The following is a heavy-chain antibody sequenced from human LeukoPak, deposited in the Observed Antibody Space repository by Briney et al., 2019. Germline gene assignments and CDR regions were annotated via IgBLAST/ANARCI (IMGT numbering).Heavy chain of an antibody. CDR3: AKRGGYETMAAFDY. J-gene: IGHJ4*02. CDR1: GFTFDSYA. Sequence: GGSLRLSCAASGFTFDSYAMSWVRQAPGKGLEWVSAISPGGSDTYYADSVRGRLIISRDNSKNTLYLQMSSLRAEDSAVYYCAKRGGYETMAAFDYWGQGTLVTVSS. D-gene: IGHD3-10*01. CDR2: ISPGGSDT. V-gene: IGHV3-23*01.